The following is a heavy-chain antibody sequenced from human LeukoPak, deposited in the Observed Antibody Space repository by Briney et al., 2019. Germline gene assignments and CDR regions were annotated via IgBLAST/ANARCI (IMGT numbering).Heavy chain of an antibody. D-gene: IGHD3-9*01. Sequence: SETLSLTCTVSGGSISSYYWSWIRQPAGKGLEWIGRIYTSGSTNYNPSLKSRVTMSVDTSKNRFSLKLSSVTAADTAVYYCARDYDILTGYYGGDAFDIWGQGTMVTVSS. CDR1: GGSISSYY. J-gene: IGHJ3*02. V-gene: IGHV4-4*07. CDR3: ARDYDILTGYYGGDAFDI. CDR2: IYTSGST.